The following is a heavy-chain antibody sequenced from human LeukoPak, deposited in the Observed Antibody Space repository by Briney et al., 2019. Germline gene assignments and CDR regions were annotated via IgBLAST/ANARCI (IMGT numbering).Heavy chain of an antibody. D-gene: IGHD6-19*01. CDR3: ARVSGYSSGWYWYFDL. J-gene: IGHJ2*01. CDR2: IYYSGST. CDR1: GGSISSYY. Sequence: PSETLSLTCTVSGGSISSYYWSWIRQPPGKGLEWIGYIYYSGSTNYNPSLKSRVTISVDTSKNQFSLKLSSVTAADTAVYYRARVSGYSSGWYWYFDLWGRGTLVTVSS. V-gene: IGHV4-59*01.